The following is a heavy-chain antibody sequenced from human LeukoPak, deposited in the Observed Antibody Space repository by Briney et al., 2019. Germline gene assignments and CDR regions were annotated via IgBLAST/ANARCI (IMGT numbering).Heavy chain of an antibody. CDR3: ARDGGKWNDDGYYHYMDV. D-gene: IGHD1-1*01. CDR1: GGSIGSYY. CDR2: IAYSGST. Sequence: SETLSLTCTVSGGSIGSYYWAWIRQSPGNGLEWIGYIAYSGSTNYNPSLKSRVTISVDTSKNQFSLKLRSVTAADTAVYYCARDGGKWNDDGYYHYMDVWGKGTTVTISS. V-gene: IGHV4-59*01. J-gene: IGHJ6*03.